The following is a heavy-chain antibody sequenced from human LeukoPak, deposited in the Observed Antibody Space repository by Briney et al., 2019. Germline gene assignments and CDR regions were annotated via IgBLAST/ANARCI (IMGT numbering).Heavy chain of an antibody. CDR2: INSDGSST. CDR1: GITISRFW. Sequence: PGGSLRLSCATSGITISRFWMHWVRQAPGKGLVWVSRINSDGSSTSYADSVKGRFTISRDNAKNTLYLQMNSLRAEDTAVYYCARGAAGRFDYWGQGTLVTVSS. J-gene: IGHJ4*02. D-gene: IGHD6-13*01. CDR3: ARGAAGRFDY. V-gene: IGHV3-74*01.